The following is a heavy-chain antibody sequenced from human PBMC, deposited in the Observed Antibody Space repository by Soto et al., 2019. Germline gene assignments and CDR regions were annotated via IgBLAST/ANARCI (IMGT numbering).Heavy chain of an antibody. CDR2: MNPNSGNT. Sequence: QVQLVQSGAEVKKPGASVKVSCKASGYTFTSYDINWVRQATGQGLEWMGWMNPNSGNTGYAQKFQGRVTMTRSTSISTAYMKRSSLRSGDAAVYYCATEKTSCGMGIWGEGATVTVSS. J-gene: IGHJ6*04. CDR3: ATEKTSCGMGI. V-gene: IGHV1-8*01. CDR1: GYTFTSYD.